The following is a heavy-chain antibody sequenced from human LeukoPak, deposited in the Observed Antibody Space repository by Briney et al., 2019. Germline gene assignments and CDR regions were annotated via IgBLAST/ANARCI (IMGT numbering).Heavy chain of an antibody. V-gene: IGHV4-39*01. CDR3: ARQLGCSSTSCYSRSPNWFDP. CDR1: GGSISSSSYY. CDR2: IYYSGSS. J-gene: IGHJ5*02. Sequence: SETLSLTCTVSGGSISSSSYYWGWIRQPPGKGLEWIGRIYYSGSSYYNPSLKSRVTISVDTSKNQFSLKLSSVTAADTAVYYCARQLGCSSTSCYSRSPNWFDPWGQGTLVTVSS. D-gene: IGHD2-2*01.